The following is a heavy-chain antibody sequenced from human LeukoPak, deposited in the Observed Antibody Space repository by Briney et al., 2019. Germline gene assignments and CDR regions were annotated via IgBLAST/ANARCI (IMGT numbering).Heavy chain of an antibody. CDR2: IKLDGSDQ. CDR1: GFTFSWDW. CDR3: ARECGSGRCDYGMDV. J-gene: IGHJ6*04. Sequence: GGSLRLSCAVSGFTFSWDWMSWVRQAPGKGLEWVANIKLDGSDQNYVDSVKGRFTISRDNAKNSLNLQMNSLRGGDTAVYYCARECGSGRCDYGMDVWGKGTTVTVSS. V-gene: IGHV3-7*03. D-gene: IGHD3-10*01.